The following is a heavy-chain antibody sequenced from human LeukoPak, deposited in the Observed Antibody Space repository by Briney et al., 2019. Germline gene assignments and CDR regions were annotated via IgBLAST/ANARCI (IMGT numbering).Heavy chain of an antibody. V-gene: IGHV1-8*01. J-gene: IGHJ4*02. CDR3: ARDPVQPDSGYEMYYFDY. Sequence: ASVKVSCKASGYTFTSYDINWVRQATGQGLEWMGWMNPNSGNTGYAQKFQGRVTMTRNTSISTAYMELSSLRSEDTAVYYCARDPVQPDSGYEMYYFDYWGQGTLVTVSS. D-gene: IGHD5-12*01. CDR2: MNPNSGNT. CDR1: GYTFTSYD.